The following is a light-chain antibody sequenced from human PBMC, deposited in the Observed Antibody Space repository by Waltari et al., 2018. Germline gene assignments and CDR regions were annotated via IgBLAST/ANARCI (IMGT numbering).Light chain of an antibody. Sequence: QSALTQPASASGSPGQSVTLSCTGTRSDVGSYYLVYWYHHHPGKAPKLMIYEPTQRPSGVSDRFSGSKSCNTASLTISGLQAEDEADYYCCSYVGDVTWVFGGGTKLTVL. J-gene: IGLJ3*02. CDR1: RSDVGSYYL. CDR3: CSYVGDVTWV. V-gene: IGLV2-23*01. CDR2: EPT.